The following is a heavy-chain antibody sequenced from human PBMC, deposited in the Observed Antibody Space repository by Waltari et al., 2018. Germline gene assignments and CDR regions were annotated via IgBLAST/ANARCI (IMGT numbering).Heavy chain of an antibody. CDR2: IYQSGST. CDR3: ARDSRLPYDFWPVSRGAFDI. CDR1: GGSISSSNW. D-gene: IGHD3-3*01. Sequence: QVQLQESGPGLVKPSGTLSLTCAVSGGSISSSNWWSWVRQPPGKGLGWIGEIYQSGSTNYNPSLKSRVTRSVDKANNQFSLKLSSVTAADTAVYYCARDSRLPYDFWPVSRGAFDIWGQGTMVTVSS. J-gene: IGHJ3*02. V-gene: IGHV4-4*02.